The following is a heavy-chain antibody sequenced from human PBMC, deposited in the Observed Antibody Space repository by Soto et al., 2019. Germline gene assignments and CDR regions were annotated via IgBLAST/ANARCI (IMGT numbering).Heavy chain of an antibody. Sequence: SETLSLTCSVSGGSISGSYWSWIRQSPGKGLEWLGYVYYTGSTNYSPSLRSRVSISVDTSKNEFSLRLSSVTAADTAVYFCARSVAVPGAHIDYWGQGTQVT. CDR2: VYYTGST. CDR1: GGSISGSY. V-gene: IGHV4-59*01. D-gene: IGHD6-19*01. J-gene: IGHJ4*02. CDR3: ARSVAVPGAHIDY.